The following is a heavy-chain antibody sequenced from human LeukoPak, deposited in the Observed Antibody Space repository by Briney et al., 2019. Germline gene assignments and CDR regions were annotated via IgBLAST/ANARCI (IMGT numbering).Heavy chain of an antibody. V-gene: IGHV4-34*12. J-gene: IGHJ3*02. D-gene: IGHD3-22*01. Sequence: SETLSLTCAVYGGSFSGYYWSWVRQPPGKALEWIGNIFYSGSTYYSPSLKSRVTISLDTSRNQFSLKLNSVTAADTAVYYCAKSNGYGLIDIWGQGTMVTVSS. CDR2: IFYSGST. CDR1: GGSFSGYY. CDR3: AKSNGYGLIDI.